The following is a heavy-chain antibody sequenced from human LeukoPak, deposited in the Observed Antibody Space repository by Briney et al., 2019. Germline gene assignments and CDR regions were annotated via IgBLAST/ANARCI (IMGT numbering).Heavy chain of an antibody. V-gene: IGHV4-34*12. J-gene: IGHJ3*02. D-gene: IGHD3-22*01. Sequence: SETLSLTCAVYGGSFSGYYWSWVRQPPGKALEWIGNIFYSGSTYYSPSLKSRVTISLDTSRNQFSLKLNSVTAADTAVYYCAKSNGYGLIDIWGQGTMVTVSS. CDR2: IFYSGST. CDR1: GGSFSGYY. CDR3: AKSNGYGLIDI.